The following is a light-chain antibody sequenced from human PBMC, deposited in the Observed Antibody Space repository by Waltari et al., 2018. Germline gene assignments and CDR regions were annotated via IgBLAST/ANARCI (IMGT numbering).Light chain of an antibody. CDR1: QDISNH. V-gene: IGKV1-33*01. CDR2: DAS. CDR3: QQYVNFIS. Sequence: DIQLTQSPSSLSASVEARISITCQASQDISNHLNWYQQRPGKAPKVLIYDASNLKTGVPSRFSGSGSGTEFTFTISSLQPEDIATYYCQQYVNFISFGQGTRLEIK. J-gene: IGKJ5*01.